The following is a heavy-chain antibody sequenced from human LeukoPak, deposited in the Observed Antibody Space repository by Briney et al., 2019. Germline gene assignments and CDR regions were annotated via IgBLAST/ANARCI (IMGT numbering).Heavy chain of an antibody. CDR2: INHSGST. Sequence: PSETLSLTCAVYGGSFSGYYWSWIRQPPGKGLEWIGEINHSGSTNYNPSLKSRVTISVDTSKNQFSLKLSSVTAADTAVYYCARGGNSNPRHFDYWGQGTLVTVSS. D-gene: IGHD3-22*01. V-gene: IGHV4-34*01. CDR1: GGSFSGYY. J-gene: IGHJ4*02. CDR3: ARGGNSNPRHFDY.